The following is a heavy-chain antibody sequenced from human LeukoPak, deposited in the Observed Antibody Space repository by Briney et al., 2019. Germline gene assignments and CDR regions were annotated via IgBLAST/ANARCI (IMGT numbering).Heavy chain of an antibody. D-gene: IGHD2-15*01. V-gene: IGHV5-51*01. J-gene: IGHJ6*03. Sequence: GESLKISCKGSGYSFTSYWIGWVRQMPGKGLEWMGIIYPGDSDTRYSPSFQGQVTISADKSISTAYLQWSSLKASDTAMYYCARRRYCSGGSCYPGFCYYYMDVWGTGTTVTVSS. CDR1: GYSFTSYW. CDR2: IYPGDSDT. CDR3: ARRRYCSGGSCYPGFCYYYMDV.